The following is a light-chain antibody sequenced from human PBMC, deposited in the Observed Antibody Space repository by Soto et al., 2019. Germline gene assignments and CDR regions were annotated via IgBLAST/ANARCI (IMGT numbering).Light chain of an antibody. Sequence: IQLTQSPASLSASVGERVTITCRASQDIRGALAWYQQSPGEAPQLLIYDASTLESGVPSMFSGSSSGTHFPLTISLQQPEDFATYYCQQFISHPITFGQGTQLEIK. J-gene: IGKJ5*01. CDR3: QQFISHPIT. V-gene: IGKV1-13*02. CDR2: DAS. CDR1: QDIRGA.